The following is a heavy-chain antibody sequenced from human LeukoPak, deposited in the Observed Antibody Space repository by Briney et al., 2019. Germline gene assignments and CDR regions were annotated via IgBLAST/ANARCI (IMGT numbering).Heavy chain of an antibody. D-gene: IGHD6-19*01. J-gene: IGHJ4*02. CDR2: ISWNSGTI. CDR3: AKGKKIAVAGLLDY. Sequence: PRGSLRLSCAASGFTFDDYAMHWVRQAPGKGLEWVSGISWNSGTIGYADSVKGRFTISRDNAKNSPYLHMNSLRAADTALYYCAKGKKIAVAGLLDYWGQGTLVTVSS. CDR1: GFTFDDYA. V-gene: IGHV3-9*01.